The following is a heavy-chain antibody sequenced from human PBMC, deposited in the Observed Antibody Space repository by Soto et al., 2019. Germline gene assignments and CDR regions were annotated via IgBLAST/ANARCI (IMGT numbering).Heavy chain of an antibody. Sequence: SVKVSCKASGGTFSSYAISWVRQAPGQGLEWMGGIIPIFGTANYAQKFQGRVTITADESTSTAYMELSSLRSEDTAVYYCARGSVAARLYYYYGMDVWGQGTTVTVSS. J-gene: IGHJ6*02. CDR2: IIPIFGTA. CDR1: GGTFSSYA. CDR3: ARGSVAARLYYYYGMDV. V-gene: IGHV1-69*13. D-gene: IGHD6-6*01.